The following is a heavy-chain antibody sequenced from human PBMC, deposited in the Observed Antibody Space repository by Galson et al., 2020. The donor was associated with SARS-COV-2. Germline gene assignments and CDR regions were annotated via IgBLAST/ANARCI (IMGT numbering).Heavy chain of an antibody. CDR1: GGSISSGGYY. D-gene: IGHD5-18*01. CDR3: ARGGYSYADRRFDP. Sequence: SETLSLTCTVSGGSISSGGYYWSWIRQHPGKGLEWIGYIYYSGSTYYNPSLKSRVTISVDTSKNQFSLKLSSVTAADTAVYYCARGGYSYADRRFDPWGQGTLVTVSS. J-gene: IGHJ5*02. V-gene: IGHV4-31*03. CDR2: IYYSGST.